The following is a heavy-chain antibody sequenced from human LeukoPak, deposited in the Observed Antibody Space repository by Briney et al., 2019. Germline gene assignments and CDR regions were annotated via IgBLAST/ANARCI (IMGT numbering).Heavy chain of an antibody. CDR3: AKDLGYCSSTSCYWWYHYMDV. CDR1: GFTFSSYT. CDR2: ISSSSSYI. J-gene: IGHJ6*03. Sequence: GGSLRLSCAASGFTFSSYTMNWVRQAPGKGLEWVSSISSSSSYIYYADSVKGRFTISRDNSKNTLYLQMNSLRAEDTALYYCAKDLGYCSSTSCYWWYHYMDVWGKGTTVTVSS. V-gene: IGHV3-21*01. D-gene: IGHD2-2*01.